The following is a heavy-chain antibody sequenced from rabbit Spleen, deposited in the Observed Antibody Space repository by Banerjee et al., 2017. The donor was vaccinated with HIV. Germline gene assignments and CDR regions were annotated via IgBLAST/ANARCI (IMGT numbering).Heavy chain of an antibody. Sequence: QSLEESGGDLVKPGASLTLSCKASGFSFSSSYYMCWVRQAPGKGLEWIGCIYGGSGSTDYASWAKGRFTISKTSSTTVTLQMTSLTAADTATYFCARDTGTSFSSYGMDLWGPGTLVTVS. J-gene: IGHJ6*01. CDR1: GFSFSSSYY. D-gene: IGHD8-1*01. CDR3: ARDTGTSFSSYGMDL. V-gene: IGHV1S40*01. CDR2: IYGGSGST.